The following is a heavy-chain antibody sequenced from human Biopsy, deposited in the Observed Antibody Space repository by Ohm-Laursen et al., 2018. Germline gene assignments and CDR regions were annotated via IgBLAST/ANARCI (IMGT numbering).Heavy chain of an antibody. Sequence: ASVKVSCKTSGYTFSNYGINWVRQAPGQGLEWMGWISAYNGNTYSAQKVQGRVSMTTDTSTTTAYMELRSLRSDDTAVYYCAADADGYYTEFDYWGLGTLVTVSS. J-gene: IGHJ4*02. CDR1: GYTFSNYG. V-gene: IGHV1-18*01. CDR2: ISAYNGNT. CDR3: AADADGYYTEFDY. D-gene: IGHD3-3*01.